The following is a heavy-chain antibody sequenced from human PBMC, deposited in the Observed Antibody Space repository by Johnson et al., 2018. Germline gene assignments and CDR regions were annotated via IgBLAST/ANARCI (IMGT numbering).Heavy chain of an antibody. Sequence: QEQLQEWGPGLVKHSETLSLTCTVSGGSVSSGSYYWSWIRQPPGKGLEWIGYIYYSGSTNYNPSLKSRVTISVDTSKTQFPLKLSSVTAGDTAVYSCARHGSYSPFQHWGQGTLVTVSS. CDR3: ARHGSYSPFQH. CDR2: IYYSGST. CDR1: GGSVSSGSYY. J-gene: IGHJ1*01. V-gene: IGHV4-61*01. D-gene: IGHD1-26*01.